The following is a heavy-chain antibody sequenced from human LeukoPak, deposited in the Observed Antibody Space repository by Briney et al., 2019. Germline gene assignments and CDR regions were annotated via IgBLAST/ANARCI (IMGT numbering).Heavy chain of an antibody. Sequence: GGSLRLSCAASGFTFSSYAMSWVRQAPGKGLEWVSAISGSGGSTYYADSVKGRFTISRDNSKNTLYLQMNSLRAEDTAVYYCAKDRRDQRWLQGFFDNWGQGTLVTVSS. CDR1: GFTFSSYA. J-gene: IGHJ4*02. D-gene: IGHD5-12*01. CDR2: ISGSGGST. CDR3: AKDRRDQRWLQGFFDN. V-gene: IGHV3-23*01.